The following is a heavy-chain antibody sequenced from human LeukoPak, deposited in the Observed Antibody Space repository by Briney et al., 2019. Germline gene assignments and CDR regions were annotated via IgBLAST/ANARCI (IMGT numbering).Heavy chain of an antibody. V-gene: IGHV3-74*01. CDR1: GFTFSTSC. J-gene: IGHJ4*02. D-gene: IGHD6-13*01. Sequence: PGGSLRLSCATSGFTFSTSCMHWVRQAPGKGLVWVSRISSDGSTTTYADSVKGRFTISRDNAKNTLYLQMNSLRVEDTAVYYCVRVRSSSWYDYWGQGALVSVSS. CDR3: VRVRSSSWYDY. CDR2: ISSDGSTT.